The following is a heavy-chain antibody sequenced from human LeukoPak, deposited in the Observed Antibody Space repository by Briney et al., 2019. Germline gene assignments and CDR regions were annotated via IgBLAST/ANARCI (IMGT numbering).Heavy chain of an antibody. J-gene: IGHJ4*02. D-gene: IGHD6-19*01. CDR3: AQGFSSGWYPY. CDR1: GFIFSNYA. V-gene: IGHV3-23*01. CDR2: ISSRGDST. Sequence: PGGSLRLSCAASGFIFSNYAMSWVRQVPGRGLEWVSTISSRGDSTYVADSVKGRFTISRDNSKNTLYLQLTSLRAEDTAVYYCAQGFSSGWYPYWGQGSLVSVSS.